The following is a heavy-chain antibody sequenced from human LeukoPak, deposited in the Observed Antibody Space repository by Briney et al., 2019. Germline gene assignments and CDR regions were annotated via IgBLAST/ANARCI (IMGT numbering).Heavy chain of an antibody. D-gene: IGHD3-22*01. Sequence: TGGSLRLSCAASGFTFDDYAMHWVRQAPGKGLEWVSGISWNSGSIGYADSVKGRFTISRDNAKNSLYLQMNSLRAEDTALYYCAKGLRYYDSSGYYPNWGQGTLVTVSS. V-gene: IGHV3-9*01. J-gene: IGHJ4*02. CDR1: GFTFDDYA. CDR2: ISWNSGSI. CDR3: AKGLRYYDSSGYYPN.